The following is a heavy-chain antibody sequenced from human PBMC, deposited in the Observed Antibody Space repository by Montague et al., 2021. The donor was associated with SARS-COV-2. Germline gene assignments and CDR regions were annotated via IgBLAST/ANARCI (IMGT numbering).Heavy chain of an antibody. CDR2: ISYDGSNK. D-gene: IGHD3-16*01. V-gene: IGHV3-30*04. CDR3: ARDYDDYIWGSWGPFDY. J-gene: IGHJ4*02. Sequence: SLRLSCAASGFTFSSYAMSWVRQAPGKGLEWVAVISYDGSNKYYADSVKGRFTISRDNSKNTLYLQMNSLRAEDTAVYYCARDYDDYIWGSWGPFDYWGQGTLVTVSS. CDR1: GFTFSSYA.